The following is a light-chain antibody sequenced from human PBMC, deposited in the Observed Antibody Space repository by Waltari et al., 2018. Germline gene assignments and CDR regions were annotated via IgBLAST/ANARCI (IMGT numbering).Light chain of an antibody. CDR1: STDLASYNL. J-gene: IGLJ1*01. V-gene: IGLV2-23*01. CDR2: EAT. Sequence: QSALSQPASVSGSPGQSLTLTCTGASTDLASYNLVAWYQHHPTRAPKHIIYEATKRPSGISHRFSGAKSGATGSLGISGLQADDEADYYCCSYTGSSTSYGCGGGTKVTVL. CDR3: CSYTGSSTSYG.